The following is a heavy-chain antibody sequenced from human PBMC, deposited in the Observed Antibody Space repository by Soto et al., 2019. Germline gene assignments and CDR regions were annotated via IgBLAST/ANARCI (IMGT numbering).Heavy chain of an antibody. V-gene: IGHV3-9*01. CDR1: GFTFDDYA. CDR2: ISWNSGSI. D-gene: IGHD3-22*01. Sequence: GGSLRLSCAASGFTFDDYAMHWVRQAPGKGLEWVSGISWNSGSIGYADSVKGRFTISRDNAKNSLYLQMNSLRAEDTALYYCAKDTGSDSSGYYYDYWGQGTLVTVSS. CDR3: AKDTGSDSSGYYYDY. J-gene: IGHJ4*02.